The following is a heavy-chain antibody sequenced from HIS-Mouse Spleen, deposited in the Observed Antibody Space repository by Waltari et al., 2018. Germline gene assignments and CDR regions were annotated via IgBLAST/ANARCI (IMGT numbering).Heavy chain of an antibody. Sequence: QLQLQESGPGLVKPSETLSLTCTVSGASISSSSYSWGRIRQPPGKGLEWIGSIYYSGSTYYNPSLKSRVTISVDTSKNQFSLKLSSVTAADTAVYYCAREIPYSSSWYDWYFDLWGRGTLVTVSS. CDR1: GASISSSSYS. D-gene: IGHD6-13*01. V-gene: IGHV4-39*07. J-gene: IGHJ2*01. CDR2: IYYSGST. CDR3: AREIPYSSSWYDWYFDL.